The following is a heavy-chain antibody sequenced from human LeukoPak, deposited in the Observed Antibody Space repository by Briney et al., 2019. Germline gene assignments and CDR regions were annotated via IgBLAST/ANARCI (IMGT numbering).Heavy chain of an antibody. CDR2: INPNSGGT. D-gene: IGHD3-10*01. J-gene: IGHJ4*02. V-gene: IGHV1-2*02. Sequence: GASVKVSCKASGYTFTGYYMHWVRQAPGQGLEWMGWINPNSGGTNYAQKFQGRVTMTRDTSISTAYMELSRLRSDDTAVYYCARGLGGSGSYYVDYWGQGTLVTVSS. CDR3: ARGLGGSGSYYVDY. CDR1: GYTFTGYY.